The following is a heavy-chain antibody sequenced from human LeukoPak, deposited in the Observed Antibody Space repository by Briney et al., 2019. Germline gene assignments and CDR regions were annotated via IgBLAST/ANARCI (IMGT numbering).Heavy chain of an antibody. D-gene: IGHD2-8*01. CDR3: ANEGPNFDY. CDR1: GFTFSSYS. Sequence: GGSLRLSCATSGFTFSSYSMNWVRQAPGKGLEWVSYISSSSSTIYYADSVKGRFTTSRDNAKNSLYLQMNSLRAEDTAVYYCANEGPNFDYWGQGTLVTVSS. CDR2: ISSSSSTI. V-gene: IGHV3-48*04. J-gene: IGHJ4*02.